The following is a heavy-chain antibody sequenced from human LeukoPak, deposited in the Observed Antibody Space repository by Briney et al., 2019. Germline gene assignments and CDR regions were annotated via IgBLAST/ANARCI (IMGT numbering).Heavy chain of an antibody. J-gene: IGHJ4*02. D-gene: IGHD6-13*01. CDR1: GYSFTSYW. CDR3: ARHSEAGIAAAGTRY. CDR2: IDPSDSYT. Sequence: GESLKISCKGSGYSFTSYWISWVRQMPGKGLEWMGRIDPSDSYTNYSPPFQGHVTISADKSISTAYLQWSSLKASDTAMYYCARHSEAGIAAAGTRYWGQGTLLTVSS. V-gene: IGHV5-10-1*01.